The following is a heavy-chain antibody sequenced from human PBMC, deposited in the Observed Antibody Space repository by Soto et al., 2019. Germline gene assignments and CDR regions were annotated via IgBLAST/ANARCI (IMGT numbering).Heavy chain of an antibody. Sequence: TGGSLRLSCAASGFTFSSYAMSWVRQAPGKGLEWVSAISGSGGSTYYADSVKGRFTISRDNSKNTLYLQMNSLRAEDTAVYYCAKLDGYYYDSSNDYWGQGTLVTVSS. J-gene: IGHJ4*02. V-gene: IGHV3-23*01. CDR1: GFTFSSYA. D-gene: IGHD3-22*01. CDR3: AKLDGYYYDSSNDY. CDR2: ISGSGGST.